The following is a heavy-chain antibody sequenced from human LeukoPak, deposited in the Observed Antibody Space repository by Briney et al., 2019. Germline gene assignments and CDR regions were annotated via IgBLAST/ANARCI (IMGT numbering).Heavy chain of an antibody. V-gene: IGHV3-23*01. CDR3: AKPARTDYADY. CDR2: ITGGGDTT. D-gene: IGHD1-14*01. Sequence: GGSLRLSCAASGFTFSSYAMTWVRQAPGKGLEWVSAITGGGDTTYYADSVKGRFTISRDNSKNTLYLQMNNLRAEDTAVYYCAKPARTDYADYWGQGTLVTVSS. J-gene: IGHJ4*02. CDR1: GFTFSSYA.